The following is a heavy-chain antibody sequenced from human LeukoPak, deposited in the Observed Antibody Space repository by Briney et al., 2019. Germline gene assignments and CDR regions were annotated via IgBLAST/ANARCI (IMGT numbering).Heavy chain of an antibody. CDR3: ARYRPYCSSTSCTIT. CDR1: GYSISSGYY. Sequence: SETLSLTCAVSGYSISSGYYWGWIRQPPGKGLEWIGSIYHSGSTYYNPSLKSRVTISVDTSKNQFSLKLSSVTAADTAVYYCARYRPYCSSTSCTITWGQGTLVTVSS. J-gene: IGHJ5*02. V-gene: IGHV4-38-2*01. CDR2: IYHSGST. D-gene: IGHD2-2*01.